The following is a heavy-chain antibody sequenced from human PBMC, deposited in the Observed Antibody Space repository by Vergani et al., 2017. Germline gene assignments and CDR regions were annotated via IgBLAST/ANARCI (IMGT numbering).Heavy chain of an antibody. CDR1: GGSFSGYY. V-gene: IGHV4-34*01. Sequence: QVQLQQWGAGLLTPSETLSLTCAVYGGSFSGYYWSWIRQPPGKGLEWIGEINHSGSTNYNPSLKRRVTISVDTSKNQFSLKLSSVTAADTAVYYCARGTGITIFGVVIENYFDYWGQGTLVTVSS. D-gene: IGHD3-3*01. CDR3: ARGTGITIFGVVIENYFDY. CDR2: INHSGST. J-gene: IGHJ4*02.